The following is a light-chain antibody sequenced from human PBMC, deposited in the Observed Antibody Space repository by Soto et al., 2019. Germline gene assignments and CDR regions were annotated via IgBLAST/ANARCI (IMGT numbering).Light chain of an antibody. J-gene: IGKJ5*01. V-gene: IGKV1-39*01. CDR3: QQSYSAPAT. CDR1: QTISSF. Sequence: DIQITQSPSSLSASVGDRVTITCRASQTISSFLNWCQQKPGKAPKLLIYAASSLQSGVPSSFSGGGSGTDFTLTISSLQPEDFATYYCQQSYSAPATFGQGTRLEIK. CDR2: AAS.